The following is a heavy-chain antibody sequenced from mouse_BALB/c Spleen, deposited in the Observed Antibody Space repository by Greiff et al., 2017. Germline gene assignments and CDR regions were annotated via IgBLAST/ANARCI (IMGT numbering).Heavy chain of an antibody. CDR2: IWGDGST. D-gene: IGHD1-1*02. V-gene: IGHV2-6-7*01. Sequence: VQVVESGPGLVAPSQSLSITCTVSGFSLTGYGVNWVRQPPGKGLEWLGMIWGDGSTDYNSALKSRLSISKDNSKSQVFLKMNSLQTDDTARYYCARDMGPLYWYFDVWGAGTTVTVSS. CDR3: ARDMGPLYWYFDV. CDR1: GFSLTGYG. J-gene: IGHJ1*01.